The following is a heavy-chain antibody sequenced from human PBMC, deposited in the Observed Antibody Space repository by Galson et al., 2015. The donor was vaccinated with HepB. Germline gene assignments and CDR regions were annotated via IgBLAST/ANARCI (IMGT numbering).Heavy chain of an antibody. V-gene: IGHV3-11*05. J-gene: IGHJ3*02. CDR1: GFTFSDYY. CDR3: ARVGGYGDYVGAFDI. CDR2: ISSSSSYT. D-gene: IGHD4-17*01. Sequence: SLRLSCAASGFTFSDYYMSWIRQAPGKGLEWVSYISSSSSYTNYADSVKGRFTISRDNAKNSLYLQMNSLRAEDTAVYYCARVGGYGDYVGAFDIWGQGTMVTVSS.